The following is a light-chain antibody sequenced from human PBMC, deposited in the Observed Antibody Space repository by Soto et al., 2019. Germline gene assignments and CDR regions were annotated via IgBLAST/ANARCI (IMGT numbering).Light chain of an antibody. CDR3: SSYTSTSTLYV. CDR1: SSDIGDYNY. CDR2: EVS. V-gene: IGLV2-14*01. Sequence: QLVLTQPASVSGSPGQSITISCTGTSSDIGDYNYVSWYQQHPGKAPKLIIYEVSNRPSGLSHRFSGSKSDNTASLTISGLQAEDEADYYCSSYTSTSTLYVFGTGTKLTVL. J-gene: IGLJ1*01.